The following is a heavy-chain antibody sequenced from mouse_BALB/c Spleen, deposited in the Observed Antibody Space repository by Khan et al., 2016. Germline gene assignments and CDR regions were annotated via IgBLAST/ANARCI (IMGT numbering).Heavy chain of an antibody. Sequence: EVQLQESGPGLVKPSQSLSLTCTVTGYSITSDYAWNWIRQFPGNRLEWMGYISYSGSTSYNPSRKSRISITRDTSKNQFFLQLNSVTSEDTATYYCARSDYGDNDAMDYWGQGTSVTVSS. J-gene: IGHJ4*01. V-gene: IGHV3-2*02. D-gene: IGHD1-1*01. CDR1: GYSITSDYA. CDR2: ISYSGST. CDR3: ARSDYGDNDAMDY.